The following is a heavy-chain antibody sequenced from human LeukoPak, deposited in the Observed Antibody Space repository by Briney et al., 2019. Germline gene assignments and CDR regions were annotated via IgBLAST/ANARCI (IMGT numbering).Heavy chain of an antibody. CDR1: GFTFAGYA. D-gene: IGHD1-26*01. CDR2: ISNTGGST. J-gene: IGHJ3*02. CDR3: ARGGSYLSAFDI. V-gene: IGHV3-23*01. Sequence: GGSLRLSCAASGFTFAGYAMSWVRQAPGKGLEWVSTISNTGGSTYYADSVKGRFTISRDNSRSTLYLQMDSLRADDTAVYYCARGGSYLSAFDIWGQGTMVTVSS.